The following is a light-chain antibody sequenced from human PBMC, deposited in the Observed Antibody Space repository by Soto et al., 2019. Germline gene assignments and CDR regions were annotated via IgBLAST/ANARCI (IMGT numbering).Light chain of an antibody. CDR2: EVT. CDR1: SSDVGGYNY. J-gene: IGLJ1*01. CDR3: RSHTSRRTLA. V-gene: IGLV2-14*01. Sequence: QSALTQPASVSGSPGQSITISCTGTSSDVGGYNYVSWYQQHPGKAPKLMIYEVTNRPSGVSNRFSGSKSGNTASLTISGLKAEDEDDYYCRSHTSRRTLAFGNGTKVTAL.